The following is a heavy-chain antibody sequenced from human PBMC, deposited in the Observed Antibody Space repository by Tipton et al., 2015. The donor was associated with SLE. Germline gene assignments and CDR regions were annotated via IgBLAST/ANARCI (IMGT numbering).Heavy chain of an antibody. V-gene: IGHV4-59*12. CDR2: MYFSGSA. CDR1: GGSISTYF. CDR3: ARAYSSDPFDY. J-gene: IGHJ4*02. Sequence: TLSLTCTVSGGSISTYFWNWVRQPPGKGLEWIGYMYFSGSAGYNPSLKSRVSISVGTSRNEFSLKMNSVTSADTAVYYCARAYSSDPFDYWGQGVPVTVSS. D-gene: IGHD6-13*01.